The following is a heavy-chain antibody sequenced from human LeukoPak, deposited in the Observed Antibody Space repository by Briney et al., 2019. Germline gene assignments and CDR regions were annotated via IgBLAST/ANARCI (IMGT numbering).Heavy chain of an antibody. J-gene: IGHJ2*01. CDR2: IKTNSDGGAT. Sequence: PGGSLRLSCAASGVTFSHAWMSWVRQASGKGLEWVGRIKTNSDGGATDYAAPVKGRFTISRDDSKNTLYLQMNSLKTEDTAVYYCTAPKVTWFFDLWGRGTLVTVSS. D-gene: IGHD4-17*01. CDR1: GVTFSHAW. CDR3: TAPKVTWFFDL. V-gene: IGHV3-15*01.